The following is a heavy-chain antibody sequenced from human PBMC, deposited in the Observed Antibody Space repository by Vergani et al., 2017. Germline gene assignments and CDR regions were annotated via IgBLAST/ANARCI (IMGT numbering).Heavy chain of an antibody. V-gene: IGHV3-33*08. D-gene: IGHD2-8*01. J-gene: IGHJ6*03. Sequence: VQLVESGGGLVQPGGSLRLSCAASGFTFSSSGMNWVRQAPGKGLEWVAFIWYDGSKEYYADSVKGRFTISRDNSKNTLYLQMNNLRAADTAVYYCARYGYCAHGVCYMTYYYYMDVWGKGTAVTVSS. CDR2: IWYDGSKE. CDR1: GFTFSSSG. CDR3: ARYGYCAHGVCYMTYYYYMDV.